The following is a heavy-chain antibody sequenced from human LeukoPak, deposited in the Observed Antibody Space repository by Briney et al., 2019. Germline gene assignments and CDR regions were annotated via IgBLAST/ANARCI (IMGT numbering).Heavy chain of an antibody. V-gene: IGHV3-74*01. CDR1: GFTFSDYW. CDR3: AKAATMHYYGSGSFDY. D-gene: IGHD3-10*01. J-gene: IGHJ4*02. Sequence: GGSLRLSCAASGFTFSDYWMHWVRLAPDEGLVWVSRISGDGSTTDYADSVKGRFTISRDSAKSTLYLHMNSLRAEDTAVYYCAKAATMHYYGSGSFDYWGQGTLVTVSS. CDR2: ISGDGSTT.